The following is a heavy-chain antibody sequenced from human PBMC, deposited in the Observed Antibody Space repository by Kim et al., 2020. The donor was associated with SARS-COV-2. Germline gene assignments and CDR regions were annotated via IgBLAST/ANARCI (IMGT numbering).Heavy chain of an antibody. D-gene: IGHD3-10*01. CDR1: GFTFSSYW. CDR2: IKQDGSEK. Sequence: GGSLRLSCAASGFTFSSYWMSWVRQAPGKGLEWVANIKQDGSEKYYVDSVKGRFTISRDNAKNSLYLQMNSLRAEDTAVYYCARDRPDYGSGSYYETDGMDVWGQGTTVTVSS. V-gene: IGHV3-7*03. J-gene: IGHJ6*02. CDR3: ARDRPDYGSGSYYETDGMDV.